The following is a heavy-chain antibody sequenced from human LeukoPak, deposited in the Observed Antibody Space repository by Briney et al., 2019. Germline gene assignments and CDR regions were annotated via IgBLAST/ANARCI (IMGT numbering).Heavy chain of an antibody. J-gene: IGHJ3*02. V-gene: IGHV3-21*01. Sequence: GGSLRLSCAASGFTFSNSAMSWVRQAPGKGLEWVSFIDTSGSYIYYGDSVKGRVTISRDNAKNSLYLQMNGLRAEDTAVYYCARGRSITLLRGVAMSDGFDIWGQGAVVTVSS. CDR2: IDTSGSYI. CDR3: ARGRSITLLRGVAMSDGFDI. D-gene: IGHD3-10*01. CDR1: GFTFSNSA.